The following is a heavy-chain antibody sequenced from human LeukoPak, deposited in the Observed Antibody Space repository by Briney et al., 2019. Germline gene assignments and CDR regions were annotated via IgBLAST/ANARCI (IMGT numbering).Heavy chain of an antibody. CDR2: AYYTGDI. Sequence: PSETLSLTCTVSGGSVASTGRYWGWIRQPPGKGLEWIGSAYYTGDIHSPPSLKSRLTISVDTSKNQFALTLSSVTAADTAVYYCGRHVSNGWDYHYGLDVWGRGTTVTVSS. CDR1: GGSVASTGRY. D-gene: IGHD6-19*01. J-gene: IGHJ6*02. CDR3: GRHVSNGWDYHYGLDV. V-gene: IGHV4-39*01.